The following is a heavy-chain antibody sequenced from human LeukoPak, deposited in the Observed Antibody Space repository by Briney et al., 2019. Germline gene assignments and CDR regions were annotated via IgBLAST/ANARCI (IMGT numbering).Heavy chain of an antibody. V-gene: IGHV1-46*01. J-gene: IGHJ6*03. CDR2: INPSGGST. D-gene: IGHD2-15*01. Sequence: ASVKVSCKASGYTFTSYGISWVRQAPGQGLEWMGIINPSGGSTSYAQKFQGRVTMPRDTSRSTVYMELSSLGSEDTAVYYCARDLDCSGGSCYVHYMDVWGKGTTVTVSS. CDR1: GYTFTSYG. CDR3: ARDLDCSGGSCYVHYMDV.